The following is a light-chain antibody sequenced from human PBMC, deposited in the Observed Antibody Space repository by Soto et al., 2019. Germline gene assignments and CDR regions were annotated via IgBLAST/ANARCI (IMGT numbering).Light chain of an antibody. Sequence: QSVLTQPRSVSGSPGQSVAISCTGTSLDVDAYDFVSWYQHHPGKAPKLIISEVSKRPSGVSHRFSGSKSGNTASLTISGLQAEDEADYFCCSFAGSFYVFXTGTKVTVL. J-gene: IGLJ1*01. V-gene: IGLV2-11*01. CDR2: EVS. CDR1: SLDVDAYDF. CDR3: CSFAGSFYV.